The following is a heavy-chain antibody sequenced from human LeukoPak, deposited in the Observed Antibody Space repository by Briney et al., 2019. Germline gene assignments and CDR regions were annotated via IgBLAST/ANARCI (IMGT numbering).Heavy chain of an antibody. CDR1: GFTFSSYA. CDR3: ARVSPLIAVAGTYLDY. J-gene: IGHJ4*02. D-gene: IGHD6-19*01. CDR2: ISYDGSNK. V-gene: IGHV3-30-3*01. Sequence: GGSLRLSGASSGFTFSSYAMHWVRQAPGKGLEWVAVISYDGSNKYYADSVKGRFTISRDNSKNTQYLQMNSLRAEDTAVYYCARVSPLIAVAGTYLDYWGQGTLVTVSS.